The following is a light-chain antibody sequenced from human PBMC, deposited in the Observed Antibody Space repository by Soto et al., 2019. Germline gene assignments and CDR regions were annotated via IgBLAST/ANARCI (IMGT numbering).Light chain of an antibody. J-gene: IGLJ3*02. Sequence: QSVLTQPASVSGSPGQSITISCTGTSSDVGGYNYVSWYQHHPGKAPQLMIYEVSSRPSTVSSRFSGSKSGNTASLTISGLQAEDEADYYCTSYTTSSTQVFGGGTKVTVL. V-gene: IGLV2-14*01. CDR3: TSYTTSSTQV. CDR2: EVS. CDR1: SSDVGGYNY.